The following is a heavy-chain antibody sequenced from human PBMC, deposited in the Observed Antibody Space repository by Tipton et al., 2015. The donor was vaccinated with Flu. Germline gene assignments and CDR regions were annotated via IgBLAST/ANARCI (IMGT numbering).Heavy chain of an antibody. V-gene: IGHV3-7*04. D-gene: IGHD6-19*01. CDR3: AGGSGWLIDS. Sequence: SLRLSCAASGFTFSSYWMNWVRQAPGKGLEWVANIKQDGSEKYYVDSVKGQFTISGDNAKNSLYLQMTNLRAEDTAVYYCAGGSGWLIDSWGQGTLVTVSS. J-gene: IGHJ5*02. CDR1: GFTFSSYW. CDR2: IKQDGSEK.